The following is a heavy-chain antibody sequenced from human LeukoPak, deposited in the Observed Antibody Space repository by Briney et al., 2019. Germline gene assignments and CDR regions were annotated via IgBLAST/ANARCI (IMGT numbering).Heavy chain of an antibody. J-gene: IGHJ4*02. CDR2: INPNSGGT. D-gene: IGHD2-2*01. Sequence: ASVKVSCKASGYTFTGYYMHWVRQAPGQGLEWMGWINPNSGGTNYAQKFQGRVTMTRDTSISTAYMELRRLRSDDTAVYYCARSQFRYCSSTSCYVFDYWGQGTLVTVSS. CDR3: ARSQFRYCSSTSCYVFDY. V-gene: IGHV1-2*02. CDR1: GYTFTGYY.